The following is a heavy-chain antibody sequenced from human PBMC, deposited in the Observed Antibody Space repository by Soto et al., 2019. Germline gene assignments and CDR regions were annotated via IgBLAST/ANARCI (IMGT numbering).Heavy chain of an antibody. V-gene: IGHV1-69*06. CDR1: GGTFSSYA. Sequence: SVKVSCKASGGTFSSYAISWVRQAPGQGLEWMGGIIPIFGTANYAQKFQGRVTITADKSTSTAYMELSSLRSEDTAVYYCARGYYYGSDYYYGMDVWGQGXTVTVYS. D-gene: IGHD3-10*01. J-gene: IGHJ6*02. CDR2: IIPIFGTA. CDR3: ARGYYYGSDYYYGMDV.